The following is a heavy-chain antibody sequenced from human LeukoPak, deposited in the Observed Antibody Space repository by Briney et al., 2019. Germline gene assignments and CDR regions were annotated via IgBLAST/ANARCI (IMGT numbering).Heavy chain of an antibody. CDR2: ISAYNGNT. CDR3: ARDYYGDYGGAD. Sequence: ASVKVSCKASGYTFTNYGISWVRQAPGQGLEWMGWISAYNGNTNYAQNLQGRVTMTKDTSTSTAYMELRSMRSDDTAVYYCARDYYGDYGGADWGQGTLVTVSS. CDR1: GYTFTNYG. V-gene: IGHV1-18*01. J-gene: IGHJ4*02. D-gene: IGHD4-17*01.